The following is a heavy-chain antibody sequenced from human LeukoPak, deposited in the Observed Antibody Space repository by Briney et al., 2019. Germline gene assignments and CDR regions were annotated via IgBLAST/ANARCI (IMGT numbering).Heavy chain of an antibody. D-gene: IGHD4-11*01. CDR2: IYYSGST. V-gene: IGHV4-39*01. J-gene: IGHJ5*02. CDR1: GDSIISSSYY. Sequence: PSETLSLTCTVSGDSIISSSYYWGWIRQPPGKGLEWIGSIYYSGSTYYNPSLKSRVTISVDTSKNQFSLKLSSVTAADTAVYYCARHPVSPQSPFDPWGQGTLVTVSS. CDR3: ARHPVSPQSPFDP.